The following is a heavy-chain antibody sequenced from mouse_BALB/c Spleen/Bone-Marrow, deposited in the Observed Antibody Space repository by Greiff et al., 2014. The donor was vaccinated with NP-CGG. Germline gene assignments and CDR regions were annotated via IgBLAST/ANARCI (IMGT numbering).Heavy chain of an antibody. CDR3: ARITTATGAMDY. CDR1: GFSLTSYG. CDR2: IWADGST. V-gene: IGHV2-9*02. J-gene: IGHJ4*01. D-gene: IGHD1-2*01. Sequence: QVQLQQSGPGLVASSQSLSITCTVSGFSLTSYGVHWVRQPPGKGLEWLGVIWADGSTNYNSALMSRLSIRKDNSKSQVFLKMNSLQTDDTAMYYCARITTATGAMDYWGQGTSVTVSS.